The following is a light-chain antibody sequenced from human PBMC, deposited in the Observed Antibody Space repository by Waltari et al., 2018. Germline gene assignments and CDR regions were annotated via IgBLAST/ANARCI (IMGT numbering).Light chain of an antibody. CDR1: QSLLYTSNNKNY. CDR2: WAS. J-gene: IGKJ1*01. V-gene: IGKV4-1*01. Sequence: DVVMTQSPYSLAVSLGERATINCKSSQSLLYTSNNKNYLAWYQQKPGQPPKILIYWASIRESGVPDRFSGSGSGTDFTLTISGLQAEDVSSYFCLQYLHTPRTFGQGTKVEIK. CDR3: LQYLHTPRT.